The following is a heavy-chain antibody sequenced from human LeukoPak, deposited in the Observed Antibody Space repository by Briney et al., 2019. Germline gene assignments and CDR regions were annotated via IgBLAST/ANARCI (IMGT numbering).Heavy chain of an antibody. Sequence: TGGSLRLSCAASRFTFDEYAMHWVRQAPGKGLEWVSGISWNSGSKGYAGSVKGRFTISRDNAKNSLYLQMNSLRSEDTALYYCAEDNIRIVVAGTIDYWGQGTLVTVSS. CDR1: RFTFDEYA. CDR3: AEDNIRIVVAGTIDY. CDR2: ISWNSGSK. V-gene: IGHV3-9*01. J-gene: IGHJ4*02. D-gene: IGHD6-19*01.